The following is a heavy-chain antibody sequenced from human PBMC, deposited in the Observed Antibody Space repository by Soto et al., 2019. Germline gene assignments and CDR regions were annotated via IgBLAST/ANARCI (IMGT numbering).Heavy chain of an antibody. V-gene: IGHV3-23*01. Sequence: GGSLRLSCAASGFRFSNYAMSWVRQAPGKGLEWVSLISATGGGTYYADSVKGRFTISRDNSHNTLYLQVHSLTAEDTAVYYCAKDRRAGGNSAFYFDFWGQGAQVTVSS. D-gene: IGHD3-16*01. J-gene: IGHJ4*02. CDR1: GFRFSNYA. CDR3: AKDRRAGGNSAFYFDF. CDR2: ISATGGGT.